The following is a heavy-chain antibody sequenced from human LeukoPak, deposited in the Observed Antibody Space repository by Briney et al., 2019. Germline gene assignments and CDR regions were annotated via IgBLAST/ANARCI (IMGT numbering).Heavy chain of an antibody. J-gene: IGHJ4*02. CDR3: ARVLDILTGYYIDY. Sequence: ASVKVSCKASGYTFTSYGISWVRQAPGQGLEWVGWISAYNGNTNYAQKLQGRVTMTTDTSTSTAYMELRSLRSDDTAVYYCARVLDILTGYYIDYWGQGTLVTGSS. CDR1: GYTFTSYG. CDR2: ISAYNGNT. V-gene: IGHV1-18*01. D-gene: IGHD3-9*01.